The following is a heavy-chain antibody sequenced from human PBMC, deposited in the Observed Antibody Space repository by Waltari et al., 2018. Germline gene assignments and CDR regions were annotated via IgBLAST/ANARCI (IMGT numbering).Heavy chain of an antibody. D-gene: IGHD6-19*01. V-gene: IGHV3-23*01. CDR1: GFTFSSYA. J-gene: IGHJ4*02. Sequence: EVQLLESGGGLVQPVGSLRLSCAASGFTFSSYAMSWVRQAPGKGLEWVSAISGSGGSTYYADSVKGRFTISRDNSKNTLYLQMNSLRAEDTAVYYCAKILGSSGWYGGFDYWGQGTLVTVSS. CDR2: ISGSGGST. CDR3: AKILGSSGWYGGFDY.